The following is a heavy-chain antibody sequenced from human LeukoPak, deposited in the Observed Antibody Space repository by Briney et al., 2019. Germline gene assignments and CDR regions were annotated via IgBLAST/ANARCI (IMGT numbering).Heavy chain of an antibody. V-gene: IGHV3-23*01. CDR3: AKDQSTGTYYYYYYYMDV. J-gene: IGHJ6*03. CDR2: ISGSGGST. CDR1: GFTFSSYA. D-gene: IGHD7-27*01. Sequence: LTGGSLRLSCAAFGFTFSSYAMSWVRQAPGKGLEWVSAISGSGGSTYYADSVKGRFTISRDNSKNTLYLQMNSLRAEDTAVYYCAKDQSTGTYYYYYYYMDVWGKGTTVTVSS.